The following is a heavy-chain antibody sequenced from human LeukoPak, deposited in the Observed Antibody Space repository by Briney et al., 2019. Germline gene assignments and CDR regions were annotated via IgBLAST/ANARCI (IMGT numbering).Heavy chain of an antibody. V-gene: IGHV3-21*01. J-gene: IGHJ4*02. CDR3: ARVAGSSDYDFWSGYYPLDY. D-gene: IGHD3-3*01. CDR1: GFTFSSYS. CDR2: ISSSSSYI. Sequence: GGSLRLSCAASGFTFSSYSMNWVRQAPGKGLEWVSSISSSSSYIYYADSVKGRFTISRDNAKNSLYLQMNSLRAEDTAVYYCARVAGSSDYDFWSGYYPLDYWGQGTLVTVSS.